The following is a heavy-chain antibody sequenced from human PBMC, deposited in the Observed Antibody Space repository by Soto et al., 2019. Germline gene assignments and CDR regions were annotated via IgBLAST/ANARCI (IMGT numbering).Heavy chain of an antibody. J-gene: IGHJ6*02. V-gene: IGHV1-3*01. CDR3: ARDHIQPYDILTGSYYYYYGMDV. Sequence: ASVKGPCKASGYTLTSYAMHLVRQAPRQRLEWMGWINAGNGNTKYSQKFQGRVTITRDTSASTAYMELSSLRSEDTAVYYCARDHIQPYDILTGSYYYYYGMDVWGQGTTVTAP. CDR1: GYTLTSYA. D-gene: IGHD3-9*01. CDR2: INAGNGNT.